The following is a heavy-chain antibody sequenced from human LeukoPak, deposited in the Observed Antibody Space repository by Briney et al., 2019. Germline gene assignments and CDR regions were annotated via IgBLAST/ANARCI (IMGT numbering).Heavy chain of an antibody. Sequence: ASXXVSCKASGYTFTRYDINWVRQATGQGVEWMGWMNPNSGNRGYAQKFHGTLTITTDTSISTAYLELSSLRSEDTAVYYCARATGPTDYWGQGTLVTVSS. V-gene: IGHV1-8*01. J-gene: IGHJ4*02. CDR3: ARATGPTDY. CDR2: MNPNSGNR. D-gene: IGHD4-17*01. CDR1: GYTFTRYD.